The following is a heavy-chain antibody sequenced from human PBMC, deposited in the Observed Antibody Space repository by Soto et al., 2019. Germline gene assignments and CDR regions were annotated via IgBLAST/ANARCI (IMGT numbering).Heavy chain of an antibody. D-gene: IGHD6-6*01. Sequence: SETLSLTCTVYGGSISSGDYYWSWIRQPPGKGLEWIGYIYYSGSTYYNPSLKSRVTISVDTSKNQFSLKLSSVTAADTAVYYCARDQIGSSPLYYYYGMDVWGQGTTVTVSS. V-gene: IGHV4-30-4*01. CDR3: ARDQIGSSPLYYYYGMDV. CDR2: IYYSGST. J-gene: IGHJ6*02. CDR1: GGSISSGDYY.